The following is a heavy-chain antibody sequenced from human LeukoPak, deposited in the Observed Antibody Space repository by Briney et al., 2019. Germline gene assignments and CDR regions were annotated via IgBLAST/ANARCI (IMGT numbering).Heavy chain of an antibody. CDR3: ATASYSGWTASHDY. CDR2: LYSDGTT. CDR1: GFAVSNNY. Sequence: GGSLRLSCAASGFAVSNNYMSWVRQAPGKGLEWVSVLYSDGTTYYVDSVKCRFTISRDHSKNTLYLQMSSLRAEDTAVYYCATASYSGWTASHDYWGQGTLVTVFS. V-gene: IGHV3-66*01. J-gene: IGHJ4*02. D-gene: IGHD6-6*01.